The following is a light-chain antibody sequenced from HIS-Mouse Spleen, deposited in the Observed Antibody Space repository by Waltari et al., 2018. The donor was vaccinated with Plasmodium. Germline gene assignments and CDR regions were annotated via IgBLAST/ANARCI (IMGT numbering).Light chain of an antibody. V-gene: IGLV3-10*01. Sequence: SYELTQPPSVSVSPGQTARITCSGDALPKKYAYWYQQKSGQAPVRGIYEDSKRPSGIPARVAGSSSGTMATLTISGAQVEDEADYYGYSTDSSGNHRVFGGGTKLTVL. J-gene: IGLJ3*02. CDR2: EDS. CDR3: YSTDSSGNHRV. CDR1: ALPKKY.